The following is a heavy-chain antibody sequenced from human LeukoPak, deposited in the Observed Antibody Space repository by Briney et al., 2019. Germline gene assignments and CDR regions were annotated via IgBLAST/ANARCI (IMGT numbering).Heavy chain of an antibody. J-gene: IGHJ4*02. CDR3: ARGPVQDDSSSGY. V-gene: IGHV1-8*01. D-gene: IGHD3-22*01. Sequence: ASVKVSCKASGYTFTSYDINWVRQATGQGLKWMGWMNPNSGNTGYAQKFQGRVTMTRNTSISTAYMELSSLRSEDTAVYYCARGPVQDDSSSGYWGQGTLVTVSS. CDR1: GYTFTSYD. CDR2: MNPNSGNT.